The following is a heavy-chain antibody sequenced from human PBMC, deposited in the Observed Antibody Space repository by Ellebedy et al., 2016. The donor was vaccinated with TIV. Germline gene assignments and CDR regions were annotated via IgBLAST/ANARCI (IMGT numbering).Heavy chain of an antibody. CDR3: ATYLEISPDSHNFDY. Sequence: GGSLRLXCAASGFFFSNYFMTWVRQAPGKGLEWVANMNADGREKNYVGSVMGRFTISRDNAKNSLYLQMTSLRAEDTAVYYCATYLEISPDSHNFDYWGQGTLVTVSS. CDR1: GFFFSNYF. D-gene: IGHD3-22*01. V-gene: IGHV3-7*03. CDR2: MNADGREK. J-gene: IGHJ4*02.